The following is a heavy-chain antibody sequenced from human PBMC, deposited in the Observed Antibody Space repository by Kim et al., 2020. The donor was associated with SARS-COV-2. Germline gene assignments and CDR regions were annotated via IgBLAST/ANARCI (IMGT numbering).Heavy chain of an antibody. D-gene: IGHD3-3*01. J-gene: IGHJ1*01. CDR1: GFTFSSYA. CDR3: AKVKPTRNDFWSGYPDEYFQH. CDR2: ISGSGGST. V-gene: IGHV3-23*01. Sequence: GGSLRLSCAASGFTFSSYAMSWVRQAPGKGLEWVSAISGSGGSTYYADSVKGRFTISRDNSKNTLYLQMNSLRAEDTAVYYCAKVKPTRNDFWSGYPDEYFQHWGQGTLVTVSS.